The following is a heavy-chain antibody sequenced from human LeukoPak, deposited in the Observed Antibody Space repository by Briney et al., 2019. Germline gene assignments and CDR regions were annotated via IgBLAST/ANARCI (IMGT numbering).Heavy chain of an antibody. V-gene: IGHV4-4*07. D-gene: IGHD2-2*01. CDR1: GGSISSYY. Sequence: SETLSLTCTVSGGSISSYYWSWIRQPAGKGLEWITRIYTSGSTNYNPSLKSRVTMSVDTSKNQFSLKLSSVTAADTAVYYCARDCSSTSCYWWGFDYWGQGTLVTVSS. CDR2: IYTSGST. J-gene: IGHJ4*02. CDR3: ARDCSSTSCYWWGFDY.